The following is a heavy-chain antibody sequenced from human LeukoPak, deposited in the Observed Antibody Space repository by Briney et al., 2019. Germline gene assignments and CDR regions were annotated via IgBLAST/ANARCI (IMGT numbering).Heavy chain of an antibody. V-gene: IGHV1-24*01. J-gene: IGHJ6*04. Sequence: GASVKVSCKVSGYTLTELSMHWVRQAPGKGLEWMGGFDPEDGETIYAQKFQGRVTMTEDTSTDTAYMELSSLRSEDTAVYYCATPPPVAVAGTRGPYYYYGTDVWGKGTTVTVSS. CDR3: ATPPPVAVAGTRGPYYYYGTDV. D-gene: IGHD6-19*01. CDR2: FDPEDGET. CDR1: GYTLTELS.